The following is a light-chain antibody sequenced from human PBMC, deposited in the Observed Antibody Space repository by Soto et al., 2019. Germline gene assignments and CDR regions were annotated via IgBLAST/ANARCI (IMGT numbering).Light chain of an antibody. CDR2: DND. CDR1: SSNIGNNY. J-gene: IGLJ1*01. Sequence: QSVLTQPPSVSAAPGQKVTISCSGSSSNIGNNYVSWYQQIPGTAPKLLIYDNDKRPSGIPDRFSGSKSGTSATLDITGLQTGDEADYYCGTWDSSISTPHCVFGTGTNVT. CDR3: GTWDSSISTPHCV. V-gene: IGLV1-51*01.